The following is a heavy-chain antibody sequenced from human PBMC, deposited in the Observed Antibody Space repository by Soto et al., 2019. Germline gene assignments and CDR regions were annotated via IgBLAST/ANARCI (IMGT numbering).Heavy chain of an antibody. D-gene: IGHD6-13*01. Sequence: GGSLRLSCAASGFTFSGSAMHWVRQASGKGLEWVGRIRSKANSYATAYAASVKGRFTISRDDSKNTAYLQMNSLKTEDTAVYYCTATDKPGIAAPQFDYWGQGTLVTVSS. V-gene: IGHV3-73*01. J-gene: IGHJ4*02. CDR1: GFTFSGSA. CDR3: TATDKPGIAAPQFDY. CDR2: IRSKANSYAT.